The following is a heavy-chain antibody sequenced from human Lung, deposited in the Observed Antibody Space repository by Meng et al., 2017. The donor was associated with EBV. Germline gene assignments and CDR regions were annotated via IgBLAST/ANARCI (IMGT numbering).Heavy chain of an antibody. CDR2: INEDGRTT. CDR1: GFTFIGYW. Sequence: GGALVQPGGSLRLSCAASGFTFIGYWMHWVRQAPGKGLEWISRINEDGRTTSYADSVKGRFTISRDNTKNTLYLQLNSLRVDDTALYFCSRDLAGPYDDWGQGTLVTVSS. J-gene: IGHJ4*02. D-gene: IGHD3-3*02. CDR3: SRDLAGPYDD. V-gene: IGHV3-74*01.